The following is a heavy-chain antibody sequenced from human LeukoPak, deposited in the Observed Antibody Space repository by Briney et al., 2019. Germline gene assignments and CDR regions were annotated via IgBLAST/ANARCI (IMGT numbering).Heavy chain of an antibody. CDR2: IYTSGST. CDR3: ARDLSYCSSTRCYAPYYFDY. V-gene: IGHV4-4*07. J-gene: IGHJ4*02. Sequence: PSETLSPTCTVSGGSVSRYYWSWIRQPAGKGLEWIGRIYTSGSTNYNPSLKSRGTISVDKSKNQFSLKLTSVTAADTAVYYCARDLSYCSSTRCYAPYYFDYWGQGTLVTVSS. CDR1: GGSVSRYY. D-gene: IGHD2-2*01.